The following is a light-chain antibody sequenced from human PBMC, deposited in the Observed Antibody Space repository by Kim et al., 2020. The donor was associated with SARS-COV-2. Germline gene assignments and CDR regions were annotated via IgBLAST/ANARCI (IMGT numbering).Light chain of an antibody. CDR1: QSFNRF. V-gene: IGKV3-11*01. CDR3: QQRSDWPRS. J-gene: IGKJ2*01. CDR2: DTS. Sequence: SCSTGESATISSRACQSFNRFFAWYPQIPGHAPGLLIYDTSNRATGLPARFSGSGSGTVFTLTITSLEPKDFAVYYCQQRSDWPRSFGQGTKLEI.